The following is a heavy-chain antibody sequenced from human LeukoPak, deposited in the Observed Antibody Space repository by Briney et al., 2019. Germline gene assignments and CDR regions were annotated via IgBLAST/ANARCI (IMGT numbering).Heavy chain of an antibody. Sequence: PSETLSLTCTVSGDSFTNNNYYWGWIRQPPGKGLEWIGSIFYSGSTYYNPSLKSRVTISVDTSKNQFSLRLNSVTAADTAMYYCARLRSPGDFDYWGQGTLVTVSS. D-gene: IGHD1-26*01. CDR3: ARLRSPGDFDY. V-gene: IGHV4-39*07. J-gene: IGHJ4*02. CDR2: IFYSGST. CDR1: GDSFTNNNYY.